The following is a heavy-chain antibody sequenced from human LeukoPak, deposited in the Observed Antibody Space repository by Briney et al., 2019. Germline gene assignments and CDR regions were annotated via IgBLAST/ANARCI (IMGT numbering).Heavy chain of an antibody. J-gene: IGHJ4*02. V-gene: IGHV3-21*01. D-gene: IGHD6-19*01. Sequence: TPGGSLRLSCAASGFTFSDYSMHWVRQAPGKGLEWVSSISSGSTYKYSADSLKGRFTISRDNAKNSLYLQMNSLRAEDSAVYYCTRGPTLIGVAGTWPLDYWGQATLVTVSS. CDR1: GFTFSDYS. CDR2: ISSGSTYK. CDR3: TRGPTLIGVAGTWPLDY.